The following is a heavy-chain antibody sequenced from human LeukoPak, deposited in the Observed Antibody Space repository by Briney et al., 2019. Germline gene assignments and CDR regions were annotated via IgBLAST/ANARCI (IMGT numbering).Heavy chain of an antibody. V-gene: IGHV3-48*03. CDR2: ISSSGSTI. Sequence: PGWSLRLSCAASGFTFSSYEMNWVRQAPGKGLEWVSYISSSGSTIYYADSVKGQFTISRDNAKNSLYLQMNSLRAEDTAVYYCARVIPAAAYYFDYWGQGTLVTVSS. D-gene: IGHD2-2*01. CDR3: ARVIPAAAYYFDY. CDR1: GFTFSSYE. J-gene: IGHJ4*02.